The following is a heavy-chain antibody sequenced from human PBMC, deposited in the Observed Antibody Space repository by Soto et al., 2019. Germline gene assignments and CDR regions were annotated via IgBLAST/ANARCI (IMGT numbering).Heavy chain of an antibody. Sequence: QVQLVQSGAEVKKPGASVKVSCKASGYTFTSYGISWVRQAPGQGLEWMGWISAYNGNTNYAQTLHGRVTMTTDTSTSTAYMKLRSRRSDDTAVYYCASQTPSLLRYFDWSDYYYYYMDVWGKGTTVTVSS. CDR1: GYTFTSYG. CDR2: ISAYNGNT. V-gene: IGHV1-18*01. D-gene: IGHD3-9*01. J-gene: IGHJ6*03. CDR3: ASQTPSLLRYFDWSDYYYYYMDV.